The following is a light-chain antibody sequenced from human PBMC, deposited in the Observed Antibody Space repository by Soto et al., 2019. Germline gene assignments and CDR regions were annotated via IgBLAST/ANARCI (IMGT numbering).Light chain of an antibody. CDR1: QGIGDT. CDR3: QKHNTVPLT. Sequence: EVVMRQSPATLSVSPGEGATLSCRASQGIGDTLAWYQHKPGQTPRLLIYDTSTRATGVPTRFSGSRSGAEFTLTINSLQPEDVATYYCQKHNTVPLTFGPGTKVDIK. CDR2: DTS. J-gene: IGKJ3*01. V-gene: IGKV3-15*01.